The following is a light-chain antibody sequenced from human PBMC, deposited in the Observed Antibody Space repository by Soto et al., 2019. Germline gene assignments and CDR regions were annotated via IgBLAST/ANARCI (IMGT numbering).Light chain of an antibody. V-gene: IGKV1-13*02. J-gene: IGKJ4*01. CDR2: DAS. CDR3: QQANSFPLT. CDR1: QGISNY. Sequence: AIQLTQSPSSLSASVVDRVTITXXASQGISNYLGWYQQKPGKALNLLIFDASSLESGVPSRFSGSGSGTDFTLTISSLQPEDFATYYCQQANSFPLTFGGGTKVDI.